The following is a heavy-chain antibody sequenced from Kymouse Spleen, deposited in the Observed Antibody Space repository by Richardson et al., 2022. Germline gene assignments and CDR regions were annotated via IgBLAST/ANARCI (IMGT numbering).Heavy chain of an antibody. J-gene: IGHJ6*02. V-gene: IGHV3-23*04. CDR3: AKDRITGTTRDYYYGMDV. CDR2: ISGSGGST. D-gene: IGHD1-7*01. CDR1: GFTFSSYA. Sequence: EVQLVESGGGLVQPGGSLRLSCAASGFTFSSYAMSWVRQAPGKGLEWVSAISGSGGSTYYADSVKGRFTISRDNSKNTLYLQMNSLRAEDTAVYYCAKDRITGTTRDYYYGMDVWGQGTTVTVSS.